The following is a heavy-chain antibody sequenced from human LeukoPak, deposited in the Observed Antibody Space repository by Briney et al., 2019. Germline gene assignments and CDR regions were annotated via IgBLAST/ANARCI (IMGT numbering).Heavy chain of an antibody. CDR2: IRSKAYGGTT. V-gene: IGHV3-49*05. CDR1: GFTFGDYA. D-gene: IGHD3-22*01. Sequence: KTGGSLRLSCTASGFTFGDYAMSWFRQAPGKGLECVGFIRSKAYGGTTEYAASVRGKFTISRDDSKRIAYLQMNSLKTEDTAVYYCTRDLGDSIDQRIYFQHWGQGTLVTVSS. CDR3: TRDLGDSIDQRIYFQH. J-gene: IGHJ1*01.